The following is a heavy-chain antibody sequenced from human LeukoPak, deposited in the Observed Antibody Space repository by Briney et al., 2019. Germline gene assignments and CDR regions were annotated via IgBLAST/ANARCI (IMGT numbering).Heavy chain of an antibody. Sequence: GGSLRLSCAASGFTFSSYGMHWVRQAPGKGLEWVAFIRYDGSNKYYADSVKGRFTISRDNSKNTLYLQMNSLRAEDTAVYYCAKDLFYCSSTSCYPGPFDYWGQGTLVTVSS. CDR3: AKDLFYCSSTSCYPGPFDY. CDR2: IRYDGSNK. J-gene: IGHJ4*02. D-gene: IGHD2-2*01. V-gene: IGHV3-30*02. CDR1: GFTFSSYG.